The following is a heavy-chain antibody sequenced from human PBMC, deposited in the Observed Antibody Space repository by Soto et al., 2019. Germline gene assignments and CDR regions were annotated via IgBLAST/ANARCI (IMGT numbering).Heavy chain of an antibody. D-gene: IGHD1-1*01. V-gene: IGHV1-18*01. J-gene: IGHJ4*02. CDR1: GYAFTTYG. Sequence: QVHLVQSGAEVKKPGASVKVSCKGSGYAFTTYGITWVRQAPGQGLDWMGWISAHNGNTNYAQKLLGRVTVTRDTSTSTANMELRSLRSDDTAVYYCARGRYGDYWGQGALVTVSS. CDR3: ARGRYGDY. CDR2: ISAHNGNT.